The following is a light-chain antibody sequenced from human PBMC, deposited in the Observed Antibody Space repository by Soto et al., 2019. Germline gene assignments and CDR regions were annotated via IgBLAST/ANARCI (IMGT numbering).Light chain of an antibody. J-gene: IGLJ1*01. CDR2: EVT. CDR1: SSDVGGYNA. CDR3: NSFRVNRLYV. Sequence: QSALAQPASVSGSHGRTITISCTGTSSDVGGYNAVSWYQHHPGKAPKLIIYEVTHRPAGVSGRFSASKSGNTASLTISGLQAEDEADYYCNSFRVNRLYVFGSGTNLTVL. V-gene: IGLV2-14*01.